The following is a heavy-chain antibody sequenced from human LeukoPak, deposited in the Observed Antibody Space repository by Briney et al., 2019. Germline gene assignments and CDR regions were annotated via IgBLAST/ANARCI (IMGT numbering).Heavy chain of an antibody. CDR1: GGSISSGGYY. V-gene: IGHV4-31*03. Sequence: PSETLSLTRTVSGGSISSGGYYWSWIRQHPGKGLEWIGYIYYSGSTYYNPSLKSRVTISVDTSKNQFSLKLSSVTAADTAVYYCARGAYDSSGYYFFDYWGQGTLVTVSS. CDR2: IYYSGST. CDR3: ARGAYDSSGYYFFDY. D-gene: IGHD3-22*01. J-gene: IGHJ4*02.